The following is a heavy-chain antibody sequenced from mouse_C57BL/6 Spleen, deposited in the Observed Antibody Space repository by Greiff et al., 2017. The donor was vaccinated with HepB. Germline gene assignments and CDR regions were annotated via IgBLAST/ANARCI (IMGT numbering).Heavy chain of an antibody. D-gene: IGHD1-1*01. V-gene: IGHV1-50*01. CDR3: ARGVTTVVAPFDY. CDR1: GYTFTSYW. CDR2: IDPSDSYT. J-gene: IGHJ2*01. Sequence: QVQLQQPGAELVKPGASVKLSCKASGYTFTSYWMQWVKQRPGQGLEWIGEIDPSDSYTNYTQKFKGKATLTVDTSSTTAYMQLSSLTSEDSVVYCCARGVTTVVAPFDYWGQGTTLTVSS.